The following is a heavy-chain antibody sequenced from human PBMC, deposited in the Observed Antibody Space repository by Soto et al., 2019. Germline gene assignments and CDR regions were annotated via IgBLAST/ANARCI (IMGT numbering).Heavy chain of an antibody. CDR2: ISGSGGST. D-gene: IGHD3-10*01. Sequence: EVQLLESGGGLVQPGGSLRLSCVASGFTFSSYAMSWVRQAPGKGLEWVSAISGSGGSTYYADSVKGRFTISRDNSKNTLYLQMNSLRAEDTAVYYCAKDDGSGSTFLSLDYGMDVWGQGTTVTVSS. V-gene: IGHV3-23*01. J-gene: IGHJ6*02. CDR1: GFTFSSYA. CDR3: AKDDGSGSTFLSLDYGMDV.